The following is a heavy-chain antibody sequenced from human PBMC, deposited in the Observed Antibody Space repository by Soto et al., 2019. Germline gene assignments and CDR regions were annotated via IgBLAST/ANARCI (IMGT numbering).Heavy chain of an antibody. CDR1: GGSFIGYY. J-gene: IGHJ6*03. CDR3: ARGGSSSVLYYYYYYMDV. Sequence: ASETLSLTCAFYGGSFIGYYWSLIRQPPGKGLEWIGEINHSGSTNYNPSLKSRVTISVDTSKNQFSLKLSSVTAADTAVYYCARGGSSSVLYYYYYYMDVWGKGTTVTVSS. D-gene: IGHD6-6*01. V-gene: IGHV4-34*01. CDR2: INHSGST.